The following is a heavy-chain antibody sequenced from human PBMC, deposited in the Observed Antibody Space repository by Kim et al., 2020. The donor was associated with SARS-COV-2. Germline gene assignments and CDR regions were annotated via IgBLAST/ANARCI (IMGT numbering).Heavy chain of an antibody. CDR1: GYTFTGYY. V-gene: IGHV1-2*02. Sequence: ASVKVSCKASGYTFTGYYMHWVRQAPGQGLEWMGWINPNSGGTNYAQKFQGRVTMTRDTSISTAYMELSRLRSDDTAVYYCARRVAGEGGLSGWGQGTLVTVSS. D-gene: IGHD3-3*01. J-gene: IGHJ4*02. CDR3: ARRVAGEGGLSG. CDR2: INPNSGGT.